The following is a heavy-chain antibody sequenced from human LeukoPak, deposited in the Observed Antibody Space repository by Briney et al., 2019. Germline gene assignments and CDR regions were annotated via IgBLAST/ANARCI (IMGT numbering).Heavy chain of an antibody. V-gene: IGHV4-31*03. Sequence: SETLSLTCTVSGGSISSGAYYWTWIRQHPGKGLEWIGYIYYSGNTYYNPSLKSRITISVDTSKDQFSLRLTSVTAADTAVYYCAGDYSGYNRLDYWGQGTLVTVSS. CDR1: GGSISSGAYY. D-gene: IGHD5-12*01. J-gene: IGHJ4*02. CDR2: IYYSGNT. CDR3: AGDYSGYNRLDY.